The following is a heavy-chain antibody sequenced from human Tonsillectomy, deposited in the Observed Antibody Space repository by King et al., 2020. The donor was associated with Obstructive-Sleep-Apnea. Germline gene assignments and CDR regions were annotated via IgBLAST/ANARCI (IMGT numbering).Heavy chain of an antibody. CDR2: ISAYNGNT. D-gene: IGHD1-26*01. Sequence: VQLVESGAEVEKPGASVKVSCKASGYTFTSYGITWVRQAPGQGLEWMGWISAYNGNTNYAQKFQGRVTMTTDTSTSTAYMELRSLRSDDTAVYFCARGRLGADYYYYGMDVWGLGTTVTVSS. J-gene: IGHJ6*02. CDR1: GYTFTSYG. CDR3: ARGRLGADYYYYGMDV. V-gene: IGHV1-18*04.